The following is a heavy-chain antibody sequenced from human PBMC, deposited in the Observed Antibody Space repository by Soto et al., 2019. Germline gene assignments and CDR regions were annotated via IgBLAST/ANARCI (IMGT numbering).Heavy chain of an antibody. V-gene: IGHV1-69*12. J-gene: IGHJ4*02. CDR3: ARDIVGLEGSGGDDDY. CDR1: GGTFSSYA. Sequence: QVQLVQSGAEVKKPGSSVKVSCKASGGTFSSYAISWVRQAPGQGLEWMGGIIPIFGTANYAQKFQGRVTITADESTSTAYMELSSLRSEDTAVYYCARDIVGLEGSGGDDDYWGQGTLVTVSS. CDR2: IIPIFGTA. D-gene: IGHD2-21*02.